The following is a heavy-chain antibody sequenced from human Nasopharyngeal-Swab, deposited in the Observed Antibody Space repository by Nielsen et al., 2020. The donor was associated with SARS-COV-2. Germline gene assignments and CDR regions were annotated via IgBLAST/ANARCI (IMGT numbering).Heavy chain of an antibody. Sequence: GESLKISCAASGFTFSNAWMSWVRQAPGKGPEWVGRIKSKTDGGTTDYAAPVKGRFTISRDDSKNTLYLQMNSLKTEDTAVYYCTTPAEAAAATGYYYGMDVWGQGTTVTVSS. J-gene: IGHJ6*02. CDR1: GFTFSNAW. CDR3: TTPAEAAAATGYYYGMDV. CDR2: IKSKTDGGTT. V-gene: IGHV3-15*01. D-gene: IGHD6-13*01.